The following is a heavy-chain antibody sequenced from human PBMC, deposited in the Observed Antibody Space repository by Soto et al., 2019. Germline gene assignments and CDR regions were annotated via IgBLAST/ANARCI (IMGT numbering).Heavy chain of an antibody. CDR1: GGSISSGGYS. CDR3: ARGPPHTY. V-gene: IGHV4-30-2*01. CDR2: IYHSGST. J-gene: IGHJ4*02. Sequence: PSETLSLTCAVSGGSISSGGYSWSWIRQPPGKGLEWIGYIYHSGSTYYNPSLKSRVTISVDRSKNQFSLKLSSVTAADTAVYYCARGPPHTYWGQGTLVTGSS.